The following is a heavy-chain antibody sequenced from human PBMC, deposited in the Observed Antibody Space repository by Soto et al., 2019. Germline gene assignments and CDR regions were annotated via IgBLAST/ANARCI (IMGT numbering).Heavy chain of an antibody. CDR1: GGTFSSYA. J-gene: IGHJ4*02. CDR3: ARISWTTYYFDY. Sequence: SVKVPCKASGGTFSSYAISWVRQAPGQGLEWMGGIIPIFGTANYAQKFQGRVTITADESTSTAYMELSSLRSEDTAVYYCARISWTTYYFDYWGQGTLVTVYS. D-gene: IGHD6-13*01. V-gene: IGHV1-69*13. CDR2: IIPIFGTA.